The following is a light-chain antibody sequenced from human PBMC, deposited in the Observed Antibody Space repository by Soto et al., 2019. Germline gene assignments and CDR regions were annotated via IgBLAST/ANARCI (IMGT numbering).Light chain of an antibody. Sequence: DIQMTKSPSTLAASVGDRVTITCRASQSISTWLAWYQQKPGKAPKLLIYTASSLESGVPSRFSGSGSGTEFTLTISSLQPDDFATYYCQQYNRHSSYTFGQGTKLEIK. V-gene: IGKV1-5*03. CDR1: QSISTW. CDR3: QQYNRHSSYT. J-gene: IGKJ2*01. CDR2: TAS.